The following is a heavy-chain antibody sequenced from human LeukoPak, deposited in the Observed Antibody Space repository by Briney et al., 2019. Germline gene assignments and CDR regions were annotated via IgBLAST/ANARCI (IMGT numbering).Heavy chain of an antibody. V-gene: IGHV2-70*11. J-gene: IGHJ4*02. CDR1: GVSLSPSAMY. D-gene: IGHD5-18*01. CDR3: GRILGGYSYAVDY. CDR2: IDWDDDK. Sequence: SGPAQVKPTQTRTLTCTFSGVSLSPSAMYVNWIRQPPWQALEYLARIDWDDDKYYSTSLKTMLTISTHTPKKQLVLTMTSMDPVDTATYYCGRILGGYSYAVDYWGQGTLVTVSS.